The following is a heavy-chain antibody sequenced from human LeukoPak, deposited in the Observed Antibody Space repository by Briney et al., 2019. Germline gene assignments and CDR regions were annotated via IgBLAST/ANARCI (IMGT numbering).Heavy chain of an antibody. Sequence: PSETLSLTCTASGYSISSGYYWGWIRQPPGKGLEWIGEINHSGSTNYNPSLKSRVTISVDTSKNQFSLKLSSVTAADTAVYYCARVYYSSSYDYWYFDLWGRGTLVTVSS. CDR3: ARVYYSSSYDYWYFDL. D-gene: IGHD6-13*01. CDR2: INHSGST. V-gene: IGHV4-38-2*02. CDR1: GYSISSGYY. J-gene: IGHJ2*01.